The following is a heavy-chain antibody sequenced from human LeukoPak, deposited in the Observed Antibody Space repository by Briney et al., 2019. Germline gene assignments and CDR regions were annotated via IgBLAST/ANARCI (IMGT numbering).Heavy chain of an antibody. CDR2: ISSSSSYI. Sequence: PGGSLRLSCAASGFTFSTYSMNWVRQAPGKGLEWVSSISSSSSYIYYAVSVKGRFTISRDNAKNSLYLQMNSLRAEDTAVYYCARASMITFGGVIVYWGQGTLVTVSS. D-gene: IGHD3-16*02. V-gene: IGHV3-21*01. CDR1: GFTFSTYS. J-gene: IGHJ4*02. CDR3: ARASMITFGGVIVY.